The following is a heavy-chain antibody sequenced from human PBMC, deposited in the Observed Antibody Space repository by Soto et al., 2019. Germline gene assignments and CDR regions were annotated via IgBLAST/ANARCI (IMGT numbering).Heavy chain of an antibody. Sequence: QVQLQESGPGLVKPSETLSLTCTVSGGSISSYYWSWIRQPPGKGLEWIGYIYYSGSTNYNPSLKSRVTISVDTSKNQFSLKLSSVTAADTAVYYCARVVTTMTYYYYYGMDVWGQGTTVTVSS. V-gene: IGHV4-59*01. CDR1: GGSISSYY. CDR2: IYYSGST. CDR3: ARVVTTMTYYYYYGMDV. D-gene: IGHD4-17*01. J-gene: IGHJ6*02.